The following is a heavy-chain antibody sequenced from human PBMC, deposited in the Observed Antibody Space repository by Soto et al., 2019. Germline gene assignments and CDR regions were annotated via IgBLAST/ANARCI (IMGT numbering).Heavy chain of an antibody. CDR1: GFTVTNKY. V-gene: IGHV3-53*01. CDR3: ARVDYGDYGWYFDL. D-gene: IGHD4-17*01. J-gene: IGHJ2*01. Sequence: EVQLVESGGGLIQPGGSLRLSCAASGFTVTNKYMTWVRQAPGKGLEWVSLIYSAGPTSYADSVKGRFTISRDNSKDILYLQTNSLRAEDTAVYYCARVDYGDYGWYFDLWGRGTLVTVST. CDR2: IYSAGPT.